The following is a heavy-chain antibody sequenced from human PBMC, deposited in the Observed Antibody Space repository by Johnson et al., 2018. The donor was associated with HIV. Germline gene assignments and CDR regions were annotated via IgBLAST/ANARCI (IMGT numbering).Heavy chain of an antibody. CDR2: IKSKNDGGTE. D-gene: IGHD6-13*01. CDR1: GFSFTNAW. Sequence: VQLVESGGGLVHPGGSLRLSCAASGFSFTNAWMNWVRQAPGKGLEWVGRIKSKNDGGTEDYAAPVKGRFTISRHDSKNTLYLQMNSLKTEDTAVYYCTTGRLSAYSSSWDDAFDIWGQGTMVTVSS. J-gene: IGHJ3*02. CDR3: TTGRLSAYSSSWDDAFDI. V-gene: IGHV3-15*01.